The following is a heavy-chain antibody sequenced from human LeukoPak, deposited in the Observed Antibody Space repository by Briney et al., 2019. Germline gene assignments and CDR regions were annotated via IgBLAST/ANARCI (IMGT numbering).Heavy chain of an antibody. Sequence: PSETLSLTCTVSGYSISSGYYWGWIRQPPGKGLEWIGSIYHSGSTYYNPSLKSRVTISVDTSKNQFSLKLSSVTAADTAVYYCARDDILTGYYLYWGRGTLVTVSS. J-gene: IGHJ4*02. CDR1: GYSISSGYY. D-gene: IGHD3-9*01. CDR2: IYHSGST. V-gene: IGHV4-38-2*02. CDR3: ARDDILTGYYLY.